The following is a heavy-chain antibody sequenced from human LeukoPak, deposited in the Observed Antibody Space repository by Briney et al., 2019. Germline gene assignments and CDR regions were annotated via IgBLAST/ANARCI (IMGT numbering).Heavy chain of an antibody. Sequence: SETLSLTCTVSGGSISSSSYYWGWIRQPPGKGLEWIGSIYYSGSTYYNPSLKSRVTISVDTSKNQFSLKLSSVTAADTAVYYCARLSPGYTVTNYMDVWGKGTTVTISS. CDR3: ARLSPGYTVTNYMDV. V-gene: IGHV4-39*01. J-gene: IGHJ6*03. D-gene: IGHD4-17*01. CDR2: IYYSGST. CDR1: GGSISSSSYY.